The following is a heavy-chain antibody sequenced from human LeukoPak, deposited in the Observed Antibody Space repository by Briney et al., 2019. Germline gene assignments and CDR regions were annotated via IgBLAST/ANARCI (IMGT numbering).Heavy chain of an antibody. CDR2: INTNTGNP. V-gene: IGHV7-4-1*02. J-gene: IGHJ4*02. D-gene: IGHD6-13*01. CDR1: GYTFTSYA. CDR3: ARDNIAAAGTYYFDY. Sequence: ASVKVSCKASGYTFTSYAMNWVRQAPGQGLEWMEWINTNTGNPTYAQGFTGRFVFSLDTSVSTAYLQISSLKAEDTAVYYCARDNIAAAGTYYFDYWGQGTLVTVSS.